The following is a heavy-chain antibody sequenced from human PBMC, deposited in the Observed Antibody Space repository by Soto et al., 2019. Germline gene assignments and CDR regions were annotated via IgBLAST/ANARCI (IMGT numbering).Heavy chain of an antibody. CDR1: GFPFTSYG. D-gene: IGHD3-10*01. CDR2: ISYDGSNK. V-gene: IGHV3-30*03. J-gene: IGHJ4*02. CDR3: VGGQFYFDY. Sequence: QVQLVESGGGVVQPGRSLRLSCAASGFPFTSYGMHWVREGPGKGLEWLAVISYDGSNKFYADSVKGRFTISRDNSKITLYLQMNSLRPEDTALYYCVGGQFYFDYRGQGTLVIVSS.